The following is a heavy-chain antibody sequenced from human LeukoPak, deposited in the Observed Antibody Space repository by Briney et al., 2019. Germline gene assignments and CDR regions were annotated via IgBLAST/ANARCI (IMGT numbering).Heavy chain of an antibody. Sequence: GASVKVSCKASGYTFTSYGISWVRQAPRQGLEWMGWIGAYSGNTNYAQKLQGRVTMTTDTSTSTAYMELRSLRSDDTAVYYCARVPARDLKWFDPWGQGTLVTVSS. V-gene: IGHV1-18*01. J-gene: IGHJ5*02. CDR3: ARVPARDLKWFDP. CDR1: GYTFTSYG. CDR2: IGAYSGNT.